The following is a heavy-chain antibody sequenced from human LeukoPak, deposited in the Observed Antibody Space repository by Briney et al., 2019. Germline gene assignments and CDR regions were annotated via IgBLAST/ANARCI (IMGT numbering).Heavy chain of an antibody. V-gene: IGHV4-39*07. J-gene: IGHJ4*02. D-gene: IGHD4-23*01. Sequence: SETLSLTCTVSGGSISSSSYYWGWIRQPPGKGLEWIGSIYYSGSTYYNPSLKSRVTISVDTSKNQFSLKLSSVTAADTAVYYCAARTGGGNFDYWGQGTLVTVSS. CDR2: IYYSGST. CDR3: AARTGGGNFDY. CDR1: GGSISSSSYY.